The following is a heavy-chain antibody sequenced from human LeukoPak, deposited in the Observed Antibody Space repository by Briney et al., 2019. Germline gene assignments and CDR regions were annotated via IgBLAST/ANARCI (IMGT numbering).Heavy chain of an antibody. J-gene: IGHJ4*02. CDR2: ISYDGSNE. CDR3: AKSRVRGVYYFDY. Sequence: GGSLRLSCAASGFTFRTYGMNWVRQAPGKGLEWVAIISYDGSNEDYADSVKGRFTISRDNSKNTPYLQMNSLRAEDSAVYYCAKSRVRGVYYFDYWGQGTLVTVSS. CDR1: GFTFRTYG. V-gene: IGHV3-30*18. D-gene: IGHD3-10*02.